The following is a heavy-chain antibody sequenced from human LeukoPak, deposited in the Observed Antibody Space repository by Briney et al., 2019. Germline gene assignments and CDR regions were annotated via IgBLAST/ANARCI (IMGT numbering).Heavy chain of an antibody. CDR3: AKGGVPFLRYFDLFDY. D-gene: IGHD3-9*01. CDR1: GFTSTSYS. V-gene: IGHV3-23*01. CDR2: INDIGEST. J-gene: IGHJ4*02. Sequence: PGGSLRLSCAASGFTSTSYSINWVRQAPGKGLEWVSGINDIGESTYYRESVKGRFTISRDNSKDRLSLQMNSLRVEDTAVYYCAKGGVPFLRYFDLFDYWGQGTLVTVSS.